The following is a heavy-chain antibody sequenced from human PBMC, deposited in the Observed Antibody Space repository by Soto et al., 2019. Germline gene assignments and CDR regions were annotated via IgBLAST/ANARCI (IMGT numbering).Heavy chain of an antibody. D-gene: IGHD4-4*01. Sequence: QVQLQESGPGLVKPSQTLSLTCTVSGGSISSGGYYWSWIRQHPGQGLEWIGYIYYSGSTYYNPSLESRVSISVDTSKNQFSLTLSSVTAADTAVYYCARDTGGYSTSPNWFAPWGQGTLVTVSS. CDR1: GGSISSGGYY. CDR2: IYYSGST. V-gene: IGHV4-31*03. J-gene: IGHJ5*02. CDR3: ARDTGGYSTSPNWFAP.